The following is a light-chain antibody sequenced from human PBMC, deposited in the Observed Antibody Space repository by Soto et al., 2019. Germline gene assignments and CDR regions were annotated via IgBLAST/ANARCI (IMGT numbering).Light chain of an antibody. J-gene: IGKJ1*01. CDR3: MQAIQTPRT. CDR2: LAS. V-gene: IGKV2-28*01. CDR1: QSLLHSNGNTY. Sequence: DIVMTQSPLSLPVTPGEPASISCRSSQSLLHSNGNTYLDWYLQKPGQSPQLLIFLASYRAHGVPDRFSGSGSGTDFTLKISSVEAEDVGVYYCMQAIQTPRTFGQGTKVEIK.